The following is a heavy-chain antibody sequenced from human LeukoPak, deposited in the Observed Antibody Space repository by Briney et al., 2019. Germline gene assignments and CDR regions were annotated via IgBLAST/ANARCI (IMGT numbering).Heavy chain of an antibody. V-gene: IGHV1-2*02. CDR3: ARARSWELQVY. Sequence: GASVKVSCTASGYTSTGYDMHWVRQAPGQGLEWRGWINPNRGGTNYAQKFQGRVTITRDTSISTANMELSRLSSDDTAVYYCARARSWELQVYWGQGTLVTVSS. J-gene: IGHJ4*02. CDR2: INPNRGGT. D-gene: IGHD1-26*01. CDR1: GYTSTGYD.